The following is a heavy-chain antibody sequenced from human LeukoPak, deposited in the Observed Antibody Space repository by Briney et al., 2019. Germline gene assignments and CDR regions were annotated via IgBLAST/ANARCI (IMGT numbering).Heavy chain of an antibody. Sequence: GGSLRLSCAASGFTFSSYAMSWVRQAPGKGLEWVSAISGSGGSTYYADSVKDRFTISRDNSKNTLYLQMNSLRAEDTAVYYCAKGGEKYSSGWYPHYYYYMDVWGKGTTVTVSS. CDR1: GFTFSSYA. CDR3: AKGGEKYSSGWYPHYYYYMDV. CDR2: ISGSGGST. V-gene: IGHV3-23*01. D-gene: IGHD6-19*01. J-gene: IGHJ6*03.